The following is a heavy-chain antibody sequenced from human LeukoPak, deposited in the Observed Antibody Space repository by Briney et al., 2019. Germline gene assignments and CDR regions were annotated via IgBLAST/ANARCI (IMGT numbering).Heavy chain of an antibody. D-gene: IGHD6-19*01. CDR3: ARSYNSAWLDY. CDR1: GFTFSNYN. V-gene: IGHV3-53*04. CDR2: VYSGGSI. J-gene: IGHJ4*02. Sequence: PGGSLRLSCAASGFTFSNYNLNWVRQAPGKGLEWVSIVYSGGSIYYADSVKGRFTTSRHNSNNTLDLQMNSLRTEDTAMYYCARSYNSAWLDYWGQGTLVTVSS.